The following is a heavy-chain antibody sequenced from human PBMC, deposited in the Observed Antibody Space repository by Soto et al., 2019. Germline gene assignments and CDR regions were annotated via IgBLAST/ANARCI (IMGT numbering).Heavy chain of an antibody. CDR1: GYTFTSYG. J-gene: IGHJ5*02. Sequence: VKVSCKASGYTFTSYGISWVRQAPGQGLEWMGWISAYNGNTNYAQKLQGRVTMTTDTSTSTAYMELRSLRSDDTAVYYCARDGYSSSVSNWFDPWGQVTLVTVSS. V-gene: IGHV1-18*01. CDR2: ISAYNGNT. CDR3: ARDGYSSSVSNWFDP. D-gene: IGHD6-13*01.